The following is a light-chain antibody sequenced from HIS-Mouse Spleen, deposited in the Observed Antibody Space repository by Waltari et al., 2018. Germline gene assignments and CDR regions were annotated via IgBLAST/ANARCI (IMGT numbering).Light chain of an antibody. CDR1: RANTGSNY. J-gene: IGLJ3*02. Sequence: QSVLTQPPSASGTPGQRVPISCSGSRANTGSNYVYWYQQLPGTAPKLLIYRNNQRPSGVPDRFSGSKSGTSASLAISGLRSEDEADYYCAAWDDSLSGPVFGGGTKLTVL. V-gene: IGLV1-47*01. CDR2: RNN. CDR3: AAWDDSLSGPV.